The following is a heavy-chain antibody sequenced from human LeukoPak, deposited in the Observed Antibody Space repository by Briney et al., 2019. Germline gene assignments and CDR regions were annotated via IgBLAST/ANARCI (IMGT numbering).Heavy chain of an antibody. CDR2: IYHSGST. D-gene: IGHD5-24*01. CDR1: GASISSGGYY. Sequence: SQTLSLTCTVSGASISSGGYYWNWIPQHPGKGLEWIGHIYHSGSTYYNPSLKSRATISVDTSKTQFSLKLSSVTAADTAVYYCAGRHRDGYSDFDYWGQGTLVTVSS. CDR3: AGRHRDGYSDFDY. J-gene: IGHJ4*02. V-gene: IGHV4-31*03.